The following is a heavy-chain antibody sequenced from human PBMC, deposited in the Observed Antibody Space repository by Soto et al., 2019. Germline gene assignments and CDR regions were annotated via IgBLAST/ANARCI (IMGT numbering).Heavy chain of an antibody. CDR1: GFTFVDYT. D-gene: IGHD3-3*01. CDR3: SRDNREDALWSGYYWFDS. CDR2: IKSKTYGETT. Sequence: HPGGSLRLSCTASGFTFVDYTMTWIRQAPGKGLEWVGFIKSKTYGETTHYAASVKGRFTISRDDSQSIAYLQMRSLKTGSTGVYYWSRDNREDALWSGYYWFDSWGHGTPVTVSS. V-gene: IGHV3-49*03. J-gene: IGHJ5*01.